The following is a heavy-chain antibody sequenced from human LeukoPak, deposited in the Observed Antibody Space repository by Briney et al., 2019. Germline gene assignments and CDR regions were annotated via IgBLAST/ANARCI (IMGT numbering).Heavy chain of an antibody. V-gene: IGHV3-48*04. CDR2: ISSSGSTI. Sequence: GGSLRLSCAASGFPFNTYGMSWVRQAPGKGLEWVSYISSSGSTIYYADSVKGRFTISRDNAKNSLYLQMNSLRAEDTAVYYCARVIRGGGYYVFDYWGQGTLVTVSS. CDR1: GFPFNTYG. J-gene: IGHJ4*02. CDR3: ARVIRGGGYYVFDY. D-gene: IGHD1-26*01.